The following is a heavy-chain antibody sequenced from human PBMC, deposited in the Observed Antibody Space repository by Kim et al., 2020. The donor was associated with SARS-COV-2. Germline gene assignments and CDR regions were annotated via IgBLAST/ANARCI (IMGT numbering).Heavy chain of an antibody. J-gene: IGHJ4*02. CDR1: GYTFTGYY. CDR3: ARCVAAASPFDY. D-gene: IGHD6-13*01. V-gene: IGHV1-2*02. Sequence: ASVKVSCKASGYTFTGYYMHWVRQAPGQGLEWMGWINPNSGGTNYAQKFQGRVTMTRDTSISTAYMELSRLRSDDTAVYYCARCVAAASPFDYWGQGTLVTVSS. CDR2: INPNSGGT.